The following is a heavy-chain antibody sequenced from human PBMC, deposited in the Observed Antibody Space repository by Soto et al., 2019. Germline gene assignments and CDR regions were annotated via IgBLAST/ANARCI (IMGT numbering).Heavy chain of an antibody. D-gene: IGHD2-2*01. J-gene: IGHJ1*01. V-gene: IGHV4-61*01. CDR2: IFETATA. CDR3: ERAQRKGNPTH. Sequence: QVKLQQSDPGLVKPSETLSLTCTVSGGSGSSGTSCWSWIRQPPGTGLEWMGHIFETATANHNPSLKSRVTIPLDASKHRFSPKLTSVTAEETEVYVCERAQRKGNPTHWGQANRVTVPS. CDR1: GGSGSSGTSC.